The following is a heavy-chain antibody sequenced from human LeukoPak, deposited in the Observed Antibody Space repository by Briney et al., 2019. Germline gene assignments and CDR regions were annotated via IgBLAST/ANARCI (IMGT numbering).Heavy chain of an antibody. V-gene: IGHV4-39*07. Sequence: SETLSLTCTVSGGSISRSTYYWGWFRQPPGKGLEWIGTIYYSGSTYYNPSLKSRVTISVDTSKNQFSLKLSSVTAADTAVYYCARRNGGMGGYFDWGQGTLVTISS. CDR1: GGSISRSTYY. D-gene: IGHD2-15*01. CDR2: IYYSGST. CDR3: ARRNGGMGGYFD. J-gene: IGHJ4*02.